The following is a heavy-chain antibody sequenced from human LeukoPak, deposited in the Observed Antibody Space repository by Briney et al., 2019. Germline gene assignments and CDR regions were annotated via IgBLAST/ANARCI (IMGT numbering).Heavy chain of an antibody. CDR1: GGSISSYY. Sequence: SETLSLTCTVSGGSISSYYWSWIRQPPGKGPEWIGYIYYSGSTNYNPSLKSRVTISVDTSKNQFSLKLSSVTAADTAVYYCARSTKNSSGWYGAHTDWYFDLWGRGTLVTVSS. D-gene: IGHD6-19*01. CDR2: IYYSGST. V-gene: IGHV4-59*01. J-gene: IGHJ2*01. CDR3: ARSTKNSSGWYGAHTDWYFDL.